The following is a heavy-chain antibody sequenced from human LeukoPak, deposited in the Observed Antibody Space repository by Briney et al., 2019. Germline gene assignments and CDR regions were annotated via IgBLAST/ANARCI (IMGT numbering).Heavy chain of an antibody. V-gene: IGHV3-11*01. Sequence: GGSLRLSCVASGFTFSDYFMTWIRHPPGKPLECVSYISTIDGIIYYADSVKDRFTISRDNAKNSLFLQMNNLRAGDTAVYYCAKASWGMDVWGQGSSVIVS. CDR2: ISTIDGII. J-gene: IGHJ6*02. CDR3: AKASWGMDV. CDR1: GFTFSDYF.